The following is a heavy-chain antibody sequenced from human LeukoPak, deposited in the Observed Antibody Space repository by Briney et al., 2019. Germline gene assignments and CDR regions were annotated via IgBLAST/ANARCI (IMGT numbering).Heavy chain of an antibody. Sequence: ASVKVSCKVSGYTLTELSMHWVRQAPGKGLEWMGGFDPEDDETIYAQKFQGRVTMTEDTSTDTAYMELSRLRSEDTAVYYCATGVGYSSGWYTLDYWGQGTLVTVSS. CDR1: GYTLTELS. D-gene: IGHD6-19*01. CDR2: FDPEDDET. V-gene: IGHV1-24*01. CDR3: ATGVGYSSGWYTLDY. J-gene: IGHJ4*02.